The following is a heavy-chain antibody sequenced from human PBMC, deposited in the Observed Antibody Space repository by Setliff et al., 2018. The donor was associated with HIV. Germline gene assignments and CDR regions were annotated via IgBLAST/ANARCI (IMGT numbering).Heavy chain of an antibody. CDR1: GGTFSSYA. CDR2: INTNTGNP. J-gene: IGHJ4*02. Sequence: ASVKVSCKASGGTFSSYALNWVRQAPGQGLEWMGWINTNTGNPTYAQDFTGRFVFSLDTSVSTAYLQISSLKADDTAVYYCVRETRPLGYCSGGSCYPSDYWGQGTLVTVSS. CDR3: VRETRPLGYCSGGSCYPSDY. V-gene: IGHV7-4-1*02. D-gene: IGHD2-15*01.